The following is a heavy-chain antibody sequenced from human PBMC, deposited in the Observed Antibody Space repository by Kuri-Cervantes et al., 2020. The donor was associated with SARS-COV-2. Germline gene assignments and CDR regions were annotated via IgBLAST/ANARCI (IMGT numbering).Heavy chain of an antibody. D-gene: IGHD3-10*01. V-gene: IGHV4-39*07. CDR2: IYFSGST. CDR1: GDSISRSSYY. CDR3: ARVEIVTNVRGVHNWFDP. Sequence: GSLRLSCTVSGDSISRSSYYWGWIRQPPGKGLEWIGAIYFSGSTFYNPSLESRVTISVDTSKNQFSLRLTSVTAADTALYFCARVEIVTNVRGVHNWFDPWGQGTLVTVSS. J-gene: IGHJ5*02.